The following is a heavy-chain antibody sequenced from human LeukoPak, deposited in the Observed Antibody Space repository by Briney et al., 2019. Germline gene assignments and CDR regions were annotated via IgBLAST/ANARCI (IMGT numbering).Heavy chain of an antibody. J-gene: IGHJ6*02. CDR1: GYSFTKYW. CDR3: ARRVLSPAEGMDV. D-gene: IGHD2-2*01. Sequence: GESLKISCKGSGYSFTKYWINWVRQMPGKGLEWMGRIDPSDSYTSYRSSFQGYVTISIDKSLSAAYLQWSSLKASDTAIYYCARRVLSPAEGMDVWGQGTTVIVSS. V-gene: IGHV5-10-1*01. CDR2: IDPSDSYT.